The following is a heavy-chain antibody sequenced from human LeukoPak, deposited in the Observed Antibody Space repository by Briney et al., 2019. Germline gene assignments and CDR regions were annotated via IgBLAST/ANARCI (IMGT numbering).Heavy chain of an antibody. Sequence: GASVKVSCKASGYTLTSYGISWVRQAPGQGLEWMGWISAYNGNTNYAQKFQGRVTMTRNTSISTAYMELSSLRSEDTAVYYCARAYSSSWYSALVYYYYMDVWGKGTTVTISS. CDR3: ARAYSSSWYSALVYYYYMDV. CDR2: ISAYNGNT. CDR1: GYTLTSYG. D-gene: IGHD6-13*01. J-gene: IGHJ6*03. V-gene: IGHV1-18*01.